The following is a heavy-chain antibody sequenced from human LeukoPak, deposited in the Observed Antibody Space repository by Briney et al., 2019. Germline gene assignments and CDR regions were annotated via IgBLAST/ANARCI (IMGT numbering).Heavy chain of an antibody. CDR3: ARNRRLGGKNCSGGSCRTYYYYGMDV. D-gene: IGHD2-15*01. CDR2: INHSGST. CDR1: GGSFSGYY. Sequence: KPSETLSLTCAVYGGSFSGYYWSWIRQPPGKGREWSGEINHSGSTNYNPSLKSRVTISVDTSKNQFSLKLSSVTAADTAVYYCARNRRLGGKNCSGGSCRTYYYYGMDVWGQGTTVTVSS. J-gene: IGHJ6*02. V-gene: IGHV4-34*01.